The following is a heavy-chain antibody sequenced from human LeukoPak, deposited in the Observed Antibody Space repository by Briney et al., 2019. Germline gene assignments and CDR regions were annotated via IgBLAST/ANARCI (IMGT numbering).Heavy chain of an antibody. CDR1: GYTFTGHY. V-gene: IGHV1-2*02. CDR2: INPKNAGT. J-gene: IGHJ4*02. D-gene: IGHD3-22*01. Sequence: ASVKVSCTASGYTFTGHYMHWVRQAPGQGLEWMGWINPKNAGTNYAQKFQGRVTMTRDTSTGTVYMELSRLRSEDTAVYYCARAVIDSSGYYYEINWGQGTLVTVSS. CDR3: ARAVIDSSGYYYEIN.